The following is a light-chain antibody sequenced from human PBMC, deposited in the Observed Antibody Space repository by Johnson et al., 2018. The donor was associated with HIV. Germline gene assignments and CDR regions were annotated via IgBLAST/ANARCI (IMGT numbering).Light chain of an antibody. V-gene: IGLV1-51*01. J-gene: IGLJ1*01. CDR3: GTWDSSLSAYV. Sequence: QSVLTQPPSVSAAPGQKVTISCSGSSSNIGNNYVSWYQQLPGTAPRIVTYDNNKRPSGIPDRFSGSQSGTSATLGFTGLQTGDEADYYCGTWDSSLSAYVFGTGTKVTVL. CDR1: SSNIGNNY. CDR2: DNN.